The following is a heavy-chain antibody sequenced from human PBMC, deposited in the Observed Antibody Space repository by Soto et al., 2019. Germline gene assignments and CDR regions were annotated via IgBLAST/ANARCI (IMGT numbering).Heavy chain of an antibody. CDR3: ARVLQASREGYYYYMDV. D-gene: IGHD4-4*01. Sequence: GASVKVSCKASGYTFTSYGISWVRQAPGQRLEWMGWISAYNGNTNYAQKLQGRVTMTTDTSTSTAYMELRSLRSDDTAVYYCARVLQASREGYYYYMDVWGKGTTVTVSS. V-gene: IGHV1-18*01. CDR2: ISAYNGNT. J-gene: IGHJ6*03. CDR1: GYTFTSYG.